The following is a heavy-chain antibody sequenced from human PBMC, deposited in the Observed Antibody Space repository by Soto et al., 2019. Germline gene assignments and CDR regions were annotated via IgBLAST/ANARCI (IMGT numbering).Heavy chain of an antibody. CDR3: ARGTYSSSSHYYYGMDV. J-gene: IGHJ6*02. V-gene: IGHV1-2*02. CDR1: GYTFTGYY. Sequence: ASVKVSCKASGYTFTGYYMHWVRQAPGQGLEWMGWINPNSGGTNYAQKFQGRVTMTRDTSISTAYMELSRLRSDDTAVYYCARGTYSSSSHYYYGMDVWGQGTTVTSP. D-gene: IGHD6-6*01. CDR2: INPNSGGT.